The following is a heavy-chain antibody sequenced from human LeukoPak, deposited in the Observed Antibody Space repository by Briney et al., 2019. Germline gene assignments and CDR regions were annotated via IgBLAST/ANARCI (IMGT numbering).Heavy chain of an antibody. CDR2: INHSGST. Sequence: KPSETLSLTCAVSGYSISSGYYWGWIRQPPGNGLEWIGTINHSGSTYYNPSLKSRVTISVDTSKNQFSLNLNSVTAADTAFYYCARNGGYGKFDYWGQGALVTVSS. CDR3: ARNGGYGKFDY. D-gene: IGHD1-26*01. CDR1: GYSISSGYY. V-gene: IGHV4-38-2*01. J-gene: IGHJ4*02.